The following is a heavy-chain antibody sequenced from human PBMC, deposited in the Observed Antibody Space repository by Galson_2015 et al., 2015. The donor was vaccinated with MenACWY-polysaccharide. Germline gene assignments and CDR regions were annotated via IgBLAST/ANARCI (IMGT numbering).Heavy chain of an antibody. CDR3: ALISFKLRENGGYYFDY. J-gene: IGHJ4*02. Sequence: PALVKPTQTLTLTCTFSGFSLSTSGVGVGWIRQPPGKALEWLALIYWDDDKRYSPSLKSRLTITKDTSKNQVVLTMTNMDPVDTATYYCALISFKLRENGGYYFDYWGQGTLVTVSP. D-gene: IGHD4-23*01. CDR1: GFSLSTSGVG. V-gene: IGHV2-5*02. CDR2: IYWDDDK.